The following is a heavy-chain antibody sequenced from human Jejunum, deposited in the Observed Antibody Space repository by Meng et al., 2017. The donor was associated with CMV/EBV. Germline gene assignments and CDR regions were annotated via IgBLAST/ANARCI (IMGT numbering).Heavy chain of an antibody. CDR2: IYYTGGT. J-gene: IGHJ5*02. CDR3: ARVRGGFDP. CDR1: GGSISGYY. V-gene: IGHV4-59*01. Sequence: PTCTVSGGSISGYYWSWIRQPPGKGLEWVGYIYYTGGTNYNPSLESRASIALDRSKNQISLKLTSVTAADTAVYYCARVRGGFDPWGQGTLVTVSS.